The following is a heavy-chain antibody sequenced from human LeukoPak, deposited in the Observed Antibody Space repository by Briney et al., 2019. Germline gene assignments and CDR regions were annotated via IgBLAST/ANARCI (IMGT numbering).Heavy chain of an antibody. CDR1: GFTFSSYA. CDR2: ISGSGGST. D-gene: IGHD3-3*01. Sequence: PGGSLRLSCAASGFTFSSYAMSWVRQAPGKGLEWVSVISGSGGSTFYADSVKGRFTISRDNSKNTLYLQMNSLRAEDTALYYCATSYYDFYYFDYWGQGTLVTVSS. J-gene: IGHJ4*02. CDR3: ATSYYDFYYFDY. V-gene: IGHV3-23*01.